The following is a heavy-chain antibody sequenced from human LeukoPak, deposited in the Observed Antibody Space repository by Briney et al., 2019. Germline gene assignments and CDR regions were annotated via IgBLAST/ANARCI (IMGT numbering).Heavy chain of an antibody. CDR2: INPNSGAT. CDR1: GYTFTGYY. D-gene: IGHD1-7*01. CDR3: ARVGGNYAIDY. J-gene: IGHJ4*02. V-gene: IGHV1-2*02. Sequence: ASVKVSCKASGYTFTGYYIHWVRQAPGQGLEWMGWINPNSGATIYAQKFEGRVTMTRDTSISTAYMELSRLTSDDTAVYYCARVGGNYAIDYWGQGPLVTVSS.